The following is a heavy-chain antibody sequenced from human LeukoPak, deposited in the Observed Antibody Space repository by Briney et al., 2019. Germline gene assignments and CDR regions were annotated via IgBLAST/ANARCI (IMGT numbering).Heavy chain of an antibody. Sequence: GGSLRLSCAASGFTLSSYSMNWVRQAPGKGLEWVSSISSSSSYIYYADSVKGRFTISRVNAKYSLYLQMNSLRAEDTAVYYCARPPSRTEQQLDLYYFDYWGQGTLVPVSS. CDR2: ISSSSSYI. CDR3: ARPPSRTEQQLDLYYFDY. V-gene: IGHV3-21*01. CDR1: GFTLSSYS. J-gene: IGHJ4*02. D-gene: IGHD6-13*01.